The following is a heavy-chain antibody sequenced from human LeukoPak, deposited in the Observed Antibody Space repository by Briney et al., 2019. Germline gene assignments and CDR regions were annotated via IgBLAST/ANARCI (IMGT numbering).Heavy chain of an antibody. D-gene: IGHD3-3*01. CDR3: ARDGSAFGVVIHAVFH. CDR2: IYQSGST. V-gene: IGHV4-38-2*02. J-gene: IGHJ4*02. CDR1: GYSISRGYY. Sequence: SETLSLTCAVSGYSISRGYYWGWIRQPPGKGLEWIGSIYQSGSTYYNPSLKSRVTISVDTSKNQFSLKLSSVTAADTAVYYCARDGSAFGVVIHAVFHWGQGTLVTVSS.